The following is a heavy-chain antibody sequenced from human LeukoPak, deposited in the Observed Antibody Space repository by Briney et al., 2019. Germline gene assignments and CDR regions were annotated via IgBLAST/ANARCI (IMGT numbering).Heavy chain of an antibody. V-gene: IGHV3-74*01. CDR3: ARGPSIAARYDAFDI. CDR1: GFSFSNYW. CDR2: INSDGSTT. Sequence: GGSLRLSCTASGFSFSNYWMHWVRQAPGKGLVWVSRINSDGSTTTYADSVKGRFTISRDNAKNSLYLQVISLRAEDTAVYYCARGPSIAARYDAFDIWGQGTMVTVSS. D-gene: IGHD6-6*01. J-gene: IGHJ3*02.